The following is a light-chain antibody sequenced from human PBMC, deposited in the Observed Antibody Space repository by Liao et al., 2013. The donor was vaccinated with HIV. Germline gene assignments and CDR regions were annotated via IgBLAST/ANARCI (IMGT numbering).Light chain of an antibody. CDR2: QAI. V-gene: IGLV3-1*01. J-gene: IGLJ2*01. CDR3: QAWDSSLAV. CDR1: KLGDKY. Sequence: SYELTQPPSVSVSPGQTASITCSGDKLGDKYACWYQQKPGQSPVLVIYQAIKRPSGIPERFSGSYSGNTATLTISGTQAMDEADYYCQAWDSSLAVFGGGTKLTVL.